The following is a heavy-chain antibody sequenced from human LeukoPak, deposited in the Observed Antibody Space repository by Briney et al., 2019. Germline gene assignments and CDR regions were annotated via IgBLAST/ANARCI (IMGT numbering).Heavy chain of an antibody. CDR1: GFTVSSNY. Sequence: PGGSLRLSCAASGFTVSSNYMTWVRQAPGKGLEWISVIYSGGSTYYAGSVKGRFTISRDNAKNTLYLQMNNLRVEDTAVYYCAREIAGYWGQGTLVTVSS. CDR3: AREIAGY. J-gene: IGHJ4*02. CDR2: IYSGGST. V-gene: IGHV3-66*01.